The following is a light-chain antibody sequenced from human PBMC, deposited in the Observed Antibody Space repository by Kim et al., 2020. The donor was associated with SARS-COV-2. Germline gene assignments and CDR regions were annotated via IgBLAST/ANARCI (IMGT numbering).Light chain of an antibody. CDR1: QSISSW. J-gene: IGKJ2*01. CDR3: QQYNSYSTYT. V-gene: IGKV1-5*01. CDR2: DAS. Sequence: DIQMTQSPSTLSASVGDRVTITCRASQSISSWLAWYQQKPGKAPKLLIYDASSLESGLPSRFSGSGSGTEFTLTISSLQPDDFATYYCQQYNSYSTYTFGQGTKLEI.